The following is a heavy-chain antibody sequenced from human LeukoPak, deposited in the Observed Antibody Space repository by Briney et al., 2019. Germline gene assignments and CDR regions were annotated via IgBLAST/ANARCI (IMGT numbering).Heavy chain of an antibody. Sequence: NSSETLSLTCAVYGGSFSGYYWSWIRQPPGKGLEWIGEINHSGSTNYNPSLKSRVTISLDTSNNQFSLNLNSVTAADTAVYYCARSRGRKVTPFDYWGQGILVTVSS. D-gene: IGHD3-10*01. CDR1: GGSFSGYY. J-gene: IGHJ4*02. CDR2: INHSGST. CDR3: ARSRGRKVTPFDY. V-gene: IGHV4-34*01.